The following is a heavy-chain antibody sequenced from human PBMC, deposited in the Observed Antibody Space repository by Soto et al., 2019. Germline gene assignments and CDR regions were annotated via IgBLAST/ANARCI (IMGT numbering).Heavy chain of an antibody. CDR3: ARPPVIDIVVPPDY. D-gene: IGHD2-15*01. CDR2: ISYDGSNK. V-gene: IGHV3-30*04. J-gene: IGHJ4*02. CDR1: GFTFSTYA. Sequence: RVSLRLSWAASGFTFSTYAMHWVRQAPGKGLEWVAVISYDGSNKHYADSVKGRFTISRDNSKNTLYLQMNRLRAEDTAVYYCARPPVIDIVVPPDYWGKGTLVTVSS.